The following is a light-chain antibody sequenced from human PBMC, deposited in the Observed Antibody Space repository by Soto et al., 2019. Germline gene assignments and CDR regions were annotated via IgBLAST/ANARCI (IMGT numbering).Light chain of an antibody. CDR2: EAF. CDR1: SSDVGSGNV. CDR3: ATWDVSLSGWV. J-gene: IGLJ3*02. V-gene: IGLV2-14*02. Sequence: QSALTQPASVSGSPGQSITISCTGTSSDVGSGNVVSWYQHYPGKAPQLMIYEAFQRPSGVPDRFSGSKSGTSASLAISGLQSEDEADYFCATWDVSLSGWVFGGGTKLTVL.